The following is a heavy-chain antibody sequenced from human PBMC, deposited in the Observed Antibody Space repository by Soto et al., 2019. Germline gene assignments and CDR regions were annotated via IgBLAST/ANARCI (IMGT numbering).Heavy chain of an antibody. J-gene: IGHJ5*02. CDR3: ARAGGSSYGDNWFDP. V-gene: IGHV4-30-2*01. D-gene: IGHD1-26*01. CDR2: IYHSGST. Sequence: QLQLQESGPGLVKPSQTLSLTCAVSGGSISSGGYSWSWIRQPPGKGLEWIGYIYHSGSTYYNPSLQSRVTVSVDRSKNQFSWKLSSVTAADTAVYYCARAGGSSYGDNWFDPWGQGTLVTVSS. CDR1: GGSISSGGYS.